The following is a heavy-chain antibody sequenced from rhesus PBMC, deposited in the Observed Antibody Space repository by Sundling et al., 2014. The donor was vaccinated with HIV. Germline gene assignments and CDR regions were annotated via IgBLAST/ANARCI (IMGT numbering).Heavy chain of an antibody. CDR1: TASISSYW. Sequence: QVHLQESGPGLVKPSETLSLTCTVSTASISSYWWSWIRQPPGKGLEWIGSISGNSASTYYNPSLKNRVAISKDTSKNQFALNLNSVTAADTAVYYCARMVGLYFDYWGQGVLVTVSS. D-gene: IGHD4-4*01. V-gene: IGHV4-80*01. CDR3: ARMVGLYFDY. CDR2: ISGNSAST. J-gene: IGHJ4*01.